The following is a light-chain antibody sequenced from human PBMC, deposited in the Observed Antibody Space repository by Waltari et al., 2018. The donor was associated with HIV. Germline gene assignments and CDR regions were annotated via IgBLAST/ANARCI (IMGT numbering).Light chain of an antibody. V-gene: IGKV1-NL1*01. Sequence: DIQLTQSPSSLSASIGDTVTIPCRASQDISNSGSWVQLQPGKAPKLLVHGAFILQRGVPSRFSGSGSGTDYTLTITGLQAEDFATYFCQQYYGVPLTFGGGTRVDI. CDR1: QDISNS. J-gene: IGKJ4*01. CDR3: QQYYGVPLT. CDR2: GAF.